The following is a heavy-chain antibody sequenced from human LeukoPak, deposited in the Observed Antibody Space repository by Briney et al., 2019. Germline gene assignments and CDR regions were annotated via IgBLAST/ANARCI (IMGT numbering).Heavy chain of an antibody. J-gene: IGHJ5*02. V-gene: IGHV3-23*01. CDR2: ISGSGGST. CDR1: GFTFSNYA. Sequence: GGSLRLSCAAPGFTFSNYAMSWVRQAPGKGLEWVSTISGSGGSTYYADSVKGRLTISRDNSKNTLYLQTNSLRAEDTAAYYCAKTTRYSSGWYRWFDPWGQGTLLTVSS. D-gene: IGHD6-19*01. CDR3: AKTTRYSSGWYRWFDP.